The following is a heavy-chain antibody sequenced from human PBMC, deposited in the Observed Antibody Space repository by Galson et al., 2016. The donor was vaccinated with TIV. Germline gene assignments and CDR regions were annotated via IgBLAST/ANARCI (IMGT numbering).Heavy chain of an antibody. J-gene: IGHJ6*04. CDR1: GFTFSSHA. CDR3: AGDYSCYDSGYFYYVMDV. Sequence: SLRLSCAASGFTFSSHAMNWVRQAPGKGLEWVSVISGSGDSTKYADSVKGRFTISRDNSKNTLYLQMNSLRAEDTAVYHCAGDYSCYDSGYFYYVMDVWGKGTTVTVSS. D-gene: IGHD5-12*01. V-gene: IGHV3-23*01. CDR2: ISGSGDST.